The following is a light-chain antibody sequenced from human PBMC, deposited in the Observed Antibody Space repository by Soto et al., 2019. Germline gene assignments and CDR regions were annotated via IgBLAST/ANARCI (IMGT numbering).Light chain of an antibody. CDR2: EVS. Sequence: QSVLTQPASVSGSPGQSISISCTGTSRDVGGYNFVSWYQQHPGKAPKLMIYEVSNRPSGVSNRFSGSKPGNTASVTISGLQAEDEADYYCSSYTSTNTQVFGTGTKVTVL. CDR3: SSYTSTNTQV. CDR1: SRDVGGYNF. V-gene: IGLV2-14*01. J-gene: IGLJ1*01.